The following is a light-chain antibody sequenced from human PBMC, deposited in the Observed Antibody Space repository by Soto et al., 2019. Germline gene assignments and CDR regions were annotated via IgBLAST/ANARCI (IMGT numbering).Light chain of an antibody. Sequence: DIQMTQSPSTLSASVADRVTITYRASQSISSWLAWYQQRPGKAPKLLIYDVSSMQSGVPSRFSGSGSGTEFTLTISSLQPDDFATYYCQPYKMYSPWTFGQGTKVDI. CDR2: DVS. CDR1: QSISSW. V-gene: IGKV1-5*01. J-gene: IGKJ1*01. CDR3: QPYKMYSPWT.